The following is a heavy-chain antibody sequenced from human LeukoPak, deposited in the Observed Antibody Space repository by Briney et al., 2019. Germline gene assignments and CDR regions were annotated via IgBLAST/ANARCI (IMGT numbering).Heavy chain of an antibody. CDR1: GYSFSDYW. CDR2: IYPGDSDT. J-gene: IGHJ1*01. CDR3: ARLHGDYAYFQH. Sequence: GESLKLSCKGSGYSFSDYWLSWVRQMPGKGLELMGIIYPGDSDTRYRPSFQGQVTISADKSISTAYLQWSSLKASDTAMYYCARLHGDYAYFQHWGQGTLVTVSS. V-gene: IGHV5-51*01. D-gene: IGHD4-17*01.